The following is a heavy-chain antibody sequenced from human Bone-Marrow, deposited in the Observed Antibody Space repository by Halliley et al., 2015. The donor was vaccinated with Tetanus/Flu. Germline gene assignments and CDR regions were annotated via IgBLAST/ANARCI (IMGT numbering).Heavy chain of an antibody. CDR3: AKYMAVIAPFYGMDV. Sequence: SLRLSCTASGFTFSNYVMGWVRQAPGKGLEWVSAIVPAADVTYYADSVRGRFTISRDNSKNTLYLQMNSLTAEDTAVYYCAKYMAVIAPFYGMDVWGQGTTVTVSS. CDR1: GFTFSNYV. CDR2: IVPAADVT. J-gene: IGHJ6*02. D-gene: IGHD2-21*01. V-gene: IGHV3-23*01.